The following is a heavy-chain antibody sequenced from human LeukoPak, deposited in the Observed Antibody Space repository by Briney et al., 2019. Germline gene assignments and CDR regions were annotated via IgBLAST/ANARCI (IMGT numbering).Heavy chain of an antibody. Sequence: PGGSLRLSCAASGFIFSSYAMSWVRQAPGKGLEWVSATSGSGGRTYYADSVKGRFTISRGNSKNTLYLQMNSLRVEDTAVYYCARSLIAVAGTAYYFDYWGQGTLVTVSS. J-gene: IGHJ4*02. CDR1: GFIFSSYA. V-gene: IGHV3-23*01. D-gene: IGHD6-19*01. CDR3: ARSLIAVAGTAYYFDY. CDR2: TSGSGGRT.